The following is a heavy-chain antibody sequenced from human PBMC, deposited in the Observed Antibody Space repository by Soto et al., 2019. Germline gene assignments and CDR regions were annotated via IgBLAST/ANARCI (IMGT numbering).Heavy chain of an antibody. CDR1: GFTFSSYS. D-gene: IGHD1-26*01. V-gene: IGHV3-23*01. CDR2: ISGSGGDT. CDR3: AKDSALPYSGSYFDY. J-gene: IGHJ4*02. Sequence: GGSLRLSCAACGFTFSSYSISWVRQAPGKGLECVSSISGSGGDTFYADSVKGRFTISRDNSKNTLYLQMSSLRADDTALYYCAKDSALPYSGSYFDYWGQGALVTVSS.